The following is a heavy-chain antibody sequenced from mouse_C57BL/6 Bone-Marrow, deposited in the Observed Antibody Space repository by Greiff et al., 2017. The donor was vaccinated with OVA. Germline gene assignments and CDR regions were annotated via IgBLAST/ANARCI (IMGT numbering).Heavy chain of an antibody. D-gene: IGHD1-1*01. CDR2: INPNNGGT. Sequence: EVQLQESGPELVKPGASVKMSCKASGYTFTDYNMHWVKQSHGKSLEWIGYINPNNGGTSSNQKFKGKATLTVNKSSSTAYMELRSLTSEDSAVYYCARRRDYYGSSSFGYWGQGTTLTVSS. CDR3: ARRRDYYGSSSFGY. J-gene: IGHJ2*01. CDR1: GYTFTDYN. V-gene: IGHV1-22*01.